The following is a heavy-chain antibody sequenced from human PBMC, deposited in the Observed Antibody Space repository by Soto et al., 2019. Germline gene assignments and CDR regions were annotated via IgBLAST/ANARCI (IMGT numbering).Heavy chain of an antibody. V-gene: IGHV3-9*01. CDR3: AKDIGSVTIFGVVIIDLFYGMDV. CDR1: GFTFDDYA. D-gene: IGHD3-3*01. J-gene: IGHJ6*02. Sequence: GGSLRLSCAASGFTFDDYAMHWVRQAPGKGLEWVSGISWNSGSIGYADSVKGRFTISRDNAKNSLYLQMNSLRAEDTALYYCAKDIGSVTIFGVVIIDLFYGMDVWGQGTTVTVSS. CDR2: ISWNSGSI.